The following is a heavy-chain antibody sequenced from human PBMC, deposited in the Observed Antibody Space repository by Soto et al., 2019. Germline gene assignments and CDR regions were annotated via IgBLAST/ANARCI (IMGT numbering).Heavy chain of an antibody. CDR1: GVSISSYY. CDR3: SLGELSWGYYYMDV. CDR2: IYYSGST. J-gene: IGHJ6*03. Sequence: SETLSLTCTVSGVSISSYYWIWIRQPPGKGLEWIGYIYYSGSTNYNPSLKSRVTISVDTSKNQFSLRLSSVTAADTAVYYCSLGELSWGYYYMDVWGKGTTVTVSS. D-gene: IGHD3-10*01. V-gene: IGHV4-59*01.